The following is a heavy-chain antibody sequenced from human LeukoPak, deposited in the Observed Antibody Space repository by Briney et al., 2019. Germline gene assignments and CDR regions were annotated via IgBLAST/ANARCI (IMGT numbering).Heavy chain of an antibody. CDR1: GFTFSSCA. CDR2: ISGSGGST. Sequence: GGSLRLSCAASGFTFSSCAMSWVRQAPGKGLEWVSAISGSGGSTYYADSVKGRFTISRDNSKNTLYLQMNSLRAEDTAVYYCARILYDYVWGSYRYGLDYWGQGTLVTVSS. CDR3: ARILYDYVWGSYRYGLDY. D-gene: IGHD3-16*02. J-gene: IGHJ4*02. V-gene: IGHV3-23*01.